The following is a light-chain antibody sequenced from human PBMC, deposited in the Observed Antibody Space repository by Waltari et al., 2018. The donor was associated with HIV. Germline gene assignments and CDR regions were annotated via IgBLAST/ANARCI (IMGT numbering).Light chain of an antibody. V-gene: IGKV1-8*01. CDR3: QQYFDYPGT. CDR2: GAS. Sequence: AIRMTQSPSSFSAFVGDRVTITCRASQDISSSLAWYQQKPGKAPELLIYGASTLQSGVPSRFSGSGSGTDFTLTISCLQSEDFAIYYCQQYFDYPGTFGQGTEVEMK. J-gene: IGKJ1*01. CDR1: QDISSS.